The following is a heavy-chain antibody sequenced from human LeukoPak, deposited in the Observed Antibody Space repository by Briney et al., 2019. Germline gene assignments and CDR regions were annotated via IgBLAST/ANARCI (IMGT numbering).Heavy chain of an antibody. V-gene: IGHV4-34*01. Sequence: GSLRLSCAASGFTFSSYAMSWIRQPPGKGLEWIGEINHSGSTNYNPSLKSRVTISVDTSKNQFSLKLSSVTAADTAVYYCARGPEYSSSSGFDYWGQGTLVTVSS. D-gene: IGHD6-6*01. CDR1: GFTFSSYA. J-gene: IGHJ4*02. CDR2: INHSGST. CDR3: ARGPEYSSSSGFDY.